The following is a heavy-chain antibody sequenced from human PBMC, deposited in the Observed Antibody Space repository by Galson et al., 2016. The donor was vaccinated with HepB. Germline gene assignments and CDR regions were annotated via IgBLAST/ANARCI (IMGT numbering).Heavy chain of an antibody. Sequence: SLRLSCAASGFTFSSYSMNWVRQAPGKGLEWVSSISSSSSYIYYADSVKGRFTISRDNTKNSLYLQMNSLGAEDTAVYYCARGDIVGAIFDYWGQGTLLTVSS. CDR1: GFTFSSYS. CDR2: ISSSSSYI. D-gene: IGHD1-26*01. J-gene: IGHJ4*02. CDR3: ARGDIVGAIFDY. V-gene: IGHV3-21*01.